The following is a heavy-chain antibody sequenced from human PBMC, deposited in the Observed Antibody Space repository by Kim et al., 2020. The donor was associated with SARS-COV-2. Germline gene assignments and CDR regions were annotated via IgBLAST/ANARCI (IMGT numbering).Heavy chain of an antibody. CDR1: GGSISSYY. J-gene: IGHJ6*02. Sequence: SETLSLTCTVSGGSISSYYWSWIRQPPGKGLEWIGYIYYSGSTNYNPSLKSRVTISLDTSKNQFSLKLSSVTAADTAVYYCARAVTTVSFGGYYYYGMDVWGQGTTGTVSS. D-gene: IGHD4-4*01. CDR3: ARAVTTVSFGGYYYYGMDV. CDR2: IYYSGST. V-gene: IGHV4-59*01.